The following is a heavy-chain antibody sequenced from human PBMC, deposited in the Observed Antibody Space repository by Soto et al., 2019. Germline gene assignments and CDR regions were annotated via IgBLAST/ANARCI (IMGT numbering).Heavy chain of an antibody. J-gene: IGHJ5*02. CDR1: GYTFTSYD. Sequence: QVQLVQSGAEVKKPGASVKVSCKASGYTFTSYDIIWVRQATGQGLEWMGWMNPSTGNTDSAEKFKGRLTMTRNTSISTVYMELSSMSFEDTALYYCARGRIIVAGGFDPWGQGTLVTVSS. V-gene: IGHV1-8*01. CDR2: MNPSTGNT. D-gene: IGHD6-19*01. CDR3: ARGRIIVAGGFDP.